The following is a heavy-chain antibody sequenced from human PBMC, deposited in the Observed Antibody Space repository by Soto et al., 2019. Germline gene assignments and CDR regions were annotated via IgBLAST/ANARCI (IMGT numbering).Heavy chain of an antibody. Sequence: SETLSLACTVSGCSISSSSYYWGWIRQPPGKGLEWIGSIYYSGSTYYNPSLKSRVTISVDTSKNQFSLKLSSVTAADTAVYYCARQGGYSYGLVFDYWGQGTLVTVSS. CDR1: GCSISSSSYY. J-gene: IGHJ4*02. CDR3: ARQGGYSYGLVFDY. CDR2: IYYSGST. V-gene: IGHV4-39*01. D-gene: IGHD5-18*01.